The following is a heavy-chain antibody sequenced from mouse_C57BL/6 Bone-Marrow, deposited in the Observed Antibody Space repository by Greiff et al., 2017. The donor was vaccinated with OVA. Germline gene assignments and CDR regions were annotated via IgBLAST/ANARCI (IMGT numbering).Heavy chain of an antibody. CDR1: VFTFSSYA. CDR3: ARADYYGSSWFAY. CDR2: ISDGGSYT. D-gene: IGHD1-1*01. J-gene: IGHJ3*01. V-gene: IGHV5-4*01. Sequence: EVQLVESGGGLVKPGGSLKLSCAASVFTFSSYAMSWVRQTPEKRLEWVATISDGGSYTYYPDNVKGRFTISRDNAKNNLYLQMSHLKSEDTAMYYCARADYYGSSWFAYWGQGTLVTVSA.